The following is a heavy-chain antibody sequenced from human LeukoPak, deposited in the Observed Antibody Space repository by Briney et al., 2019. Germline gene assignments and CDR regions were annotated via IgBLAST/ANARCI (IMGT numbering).Heavy chain of an antibody. J-gene: IGHJ4*02. CDR2: ISNSGTTI. V-gene: IGHV3-48*02. CDR3: ARGRSRFEGFVSGWYLDF. CDR1: GFTFSTYS. Sequence: GGSLRLSSAASGFTFSTYSMNWVRQAPGKGLEWVSYISNSGTTIYYADSVEGRFTISRDNAKNSLYLQMNSLRDEDTAVYYCARGRSRFEGFVSGWYLDFWGQGILVTVSS. D-gene: IGHD6-19*01.